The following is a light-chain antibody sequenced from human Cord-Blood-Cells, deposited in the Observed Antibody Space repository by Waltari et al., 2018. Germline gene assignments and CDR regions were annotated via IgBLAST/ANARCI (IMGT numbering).Light chain of an antibody. J-gene: IGKJ3*01. Sequence: EIVLTQSPATLSLSPGERATLSCRASQRVSSYLAWYQQKPGQAPRLLIYDASHRATGIPARFSGSGSGTDFTLTISSLEPEDFAVYYCQQRSNWPPFTFGPGTKVDIK. CDR1: QRVSSY. CDR3: QQRSNWPPFT. V-gene: IGKV3-11*01. CDR2: DAS.